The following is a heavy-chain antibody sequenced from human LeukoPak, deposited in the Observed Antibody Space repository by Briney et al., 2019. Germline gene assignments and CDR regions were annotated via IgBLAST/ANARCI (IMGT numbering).Heavy chain of an antibody. J-gene: IGHJ4*02. Sequence: ASVKVSCKSSGCTFSSYAISWVRQAPGQGLEWMGRIIPILGIANYAQKFQGRVTITADKSTSTAYMELSSLRSEDTAVYYCARTREMATISSEGDYWGQGTLVTVSS. D-gene: IGHD5-24*01. CDR2: IIPILGIA. CDR1: GCTFSSYA. V-gene: IGHV1-69*04. CDR3: ARTREMATISSEGDY.